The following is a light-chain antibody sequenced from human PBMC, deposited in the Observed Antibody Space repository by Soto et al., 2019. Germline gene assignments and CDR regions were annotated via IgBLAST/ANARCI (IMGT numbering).Light chain of an antibody. Sequence: EIVMTQSQATLSLSPGERATLPCRASQRVGSTLAGSQQKPGQAPRLLIYGPSTRATGIPARFSGSGSGTEFTLTISSLQSEDFAVYYCQQYNNWPPYTFGQGTKLEIK. CDR2: GPS. J-gene: IGKJ2*01. CDR3: QQYNNWPPYT. CDR1: QRVGST. V-gene: IGKV3-15*01.